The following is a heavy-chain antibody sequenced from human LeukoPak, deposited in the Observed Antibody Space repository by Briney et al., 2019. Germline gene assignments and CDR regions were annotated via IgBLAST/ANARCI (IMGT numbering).Heavy chain of an antibody. J-gene: IGHJ4*01. CDR3: ARSLVSIRLYYFDY. Sequence: SETLSLTCAVSGYSISSGFYWGWIRQPPGKGLEWIGSIYHSGSTYYNPSLKSRVTISVDTSKNQFSLKLSSVTAADTAVYYCARSLVSIRLYYFDYWGHGTLVTVSS. CDR2: IYHSGST. CDR1: GYSISSGFY. D-gene: IGHD2/OR15-2a*01. V-gene: IGHV4-38-2*01.